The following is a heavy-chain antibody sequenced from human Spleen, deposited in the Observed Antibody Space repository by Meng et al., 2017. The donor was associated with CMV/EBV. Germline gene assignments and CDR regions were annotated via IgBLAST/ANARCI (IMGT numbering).Heavy chain of an antibody. Sequence: GGSLRLSCVASGFTFSAYWMHWVRQGPGKGLVWVSRVNSDGSSTNYADSVKGRFTISRDNAKNTLYLQMNSLRAEDTAVYYCARDRGAEAGVGAHRIYWGQGTLVTVSS. V-gene: IGHV3-74*01. CDR3: ARDRGAEAGVGAHRIY. J-gene: IGHJ4*02. CDR1: GFTFSAYW. D-gene: IGHD1-26*01. CDR2: VNSDGSST.